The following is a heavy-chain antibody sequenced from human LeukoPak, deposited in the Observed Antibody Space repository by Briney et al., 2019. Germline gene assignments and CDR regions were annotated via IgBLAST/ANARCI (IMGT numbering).Heavy chain of an antibody. CDR1: GFSFTNHG. Sequence: PGRSLRLSCGASGFSFTNHGMHLVRLAPGKGLEWGASRSDYGSDKYSADFVRGRFTITRDNSKKTLYLQMNSLRAEDTAVYYCAKDAANLLYYFDYWGQGALVTVSS. CDR3: AKDAANLLYYFDY. CDR2: RSDYGSDK. V-gene: IGHV3-30*18. J-gene: IGHJ4*02. D-gene: IGHD2-15*01.